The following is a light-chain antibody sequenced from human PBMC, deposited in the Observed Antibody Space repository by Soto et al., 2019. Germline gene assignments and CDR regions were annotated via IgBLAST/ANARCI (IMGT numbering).Light chain of an antibody. CDR2: KLS. V-gene: IGKV2-24*01. Sequence: DIVMTQTPLSSPVTLGQPASISCRSSQSLVHSDGNTYLSWLQQRPGQPPRHLIYKLSNRFSGVPGKLRSSGAGKDVTLKISRGEAEAVGVDYGTQAKQFPYTLGKCTKLEIK. J-gene: IGKJ2*01. CDR3: TQAKQFPYT. CDR1: QSLVHSDGNTY.